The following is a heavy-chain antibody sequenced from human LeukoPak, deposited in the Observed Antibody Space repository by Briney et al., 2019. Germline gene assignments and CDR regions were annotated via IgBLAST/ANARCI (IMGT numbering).Heavy chain of an antibody. V-gene: IGHV3-64D*09. CDR2: ISSNGGRT. CDR3: VKGITMIAKLPLDY. D-gene: IGHD3-22*01. J-gene: IGHJ4*02. Sequence: GGSLRLSCSASGFTFSSYAMHWVRQAPGKGLEYVSGISSNGGRTDYADSVKGRFTISRDNSKNTLYLQMSSLRAEDTAVYYCVKGITMIAKLPLDYWGQGTLVTISS. CDR1: GFTFSSYA.